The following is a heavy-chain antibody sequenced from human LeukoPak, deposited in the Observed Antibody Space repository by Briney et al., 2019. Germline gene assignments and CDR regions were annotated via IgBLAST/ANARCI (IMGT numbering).Heavy chain of an antibody. CDR3: AKTNGLVDAFDI. J-gene: IGHJ3*02. CDR1: GFHFSSYA. CDR2: VSTSGGAT. Sequence: GGSLRLSCAAFGFHFSSYAMSWVRQTPGKGLDWVSIVSTSGGATYNADSVKGRFTISRDNSKNTLYLQMNSLRAEDTAIYYCAKTNGLVDAFDIWGQGTVVTVSS. V-gene: IGHV3-23*01. D-gene: IGHD6-19*01.